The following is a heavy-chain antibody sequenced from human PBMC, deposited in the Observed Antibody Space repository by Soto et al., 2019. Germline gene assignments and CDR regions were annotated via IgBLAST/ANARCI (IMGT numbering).Heavy chain of an antibody. J-gene: IGHJ5*02. Sequence: ASVKVSCKASGYTFTSYAMHWVRQAPGQRLERMGWINAGNGNTKYSQKFQGRVTITRDTSASTAYMELSSLRSEDTAVYYCARDKGGHCSSTSCYFLTYNWFDPWGQGTLVTVPQ. D-gene: IGHD2-2*01. CDR2: INAGNGNT. CDR3: ARDKGGHCSSTSCYFLTYNWFDP. V-gene: IGHV1-3*01. CDR1: GYTFTSYA.